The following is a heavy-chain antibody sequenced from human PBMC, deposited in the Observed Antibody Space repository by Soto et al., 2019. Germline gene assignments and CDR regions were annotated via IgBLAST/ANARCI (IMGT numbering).Heavy chain of an antibody. CDR2: IIPIFGTA. Sequence: SVKVSCKASGGTFSSYAISWVRQAPGQGLEWMGGIIPIFGTANYAQKFQGRVTITADESTSTAYMELSSLRSEDTAVYYYARGPGIGTTRYYYYGMDVWGQGTTVTVSS. D-gene: IGHD1-7*01. CDR3: ARGPGIGTTRYYYYGMDV. V-gene: IGHV1-69*13. CDR1: GGTFSSYA. J-gene: IGHJ6*02.